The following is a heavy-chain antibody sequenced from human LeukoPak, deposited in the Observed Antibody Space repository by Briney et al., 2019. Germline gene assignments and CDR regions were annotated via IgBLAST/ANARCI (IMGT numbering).Heavy chain of an antibody. CDR1: GYTFTGYY. V-gene: IGHV1-2*02. Sequence: ASVKVSCKASGYTFTGYYMHWVRQAPGQGLEWMGWINPNSGGTNYAQKFQGRVTMTRDTSISTAYMELSRLRSDDTAVYYCARQSGGGWFGEQATPSPFDPWGQGTLVTVSS. J-gene: IGHJ5*02. CDR3: ARQSGGGWFGEQATPSPFDP. CDR2: INPNSGGT. D-gene: IGHD3-10*01.